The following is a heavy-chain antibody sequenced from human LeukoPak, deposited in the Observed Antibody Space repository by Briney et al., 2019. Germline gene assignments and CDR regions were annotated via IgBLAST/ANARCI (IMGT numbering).Heavy chain of an antibody. CDR2: ISYDGSDA. J-gene: IGHJ4*02. CDR1: GITFINHA. CDR3: ARDRFALWFQW. D-gene: IGHD3-10*01. V-gene: IGHV3-30-3*01. Sequence: GGSLRLSCAASGITFINHAMDWVRQAPGKGLEWVAVISYDGSDAYYADSVRGRFTISRDNSKSTLYLQMSSLRAEDTAVYYCARDRFALWFQWGGQGTLVTVSS.